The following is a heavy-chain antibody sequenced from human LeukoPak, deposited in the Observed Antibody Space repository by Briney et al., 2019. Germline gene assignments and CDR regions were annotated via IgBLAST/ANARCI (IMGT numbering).Heavy chain of an antibody. CDR2: ISSSSSYI. D-gene: IGHD5-12*01. V-gene: IGHV3-21*01. J-gene: IGHJ4*02. CDR1: GFTFSSYS. CDR3: AKDFTGYSDI. Sequence: SGGSLRLSCAASGFTFSSYSMNWVRQAPGKGLEWVSSISSSSSYIYYADSVKGRFTISRDNAKNTLYLQMNSLRAEDTAVYYCAKDFTGYSDIWGQGTLVTVSS.